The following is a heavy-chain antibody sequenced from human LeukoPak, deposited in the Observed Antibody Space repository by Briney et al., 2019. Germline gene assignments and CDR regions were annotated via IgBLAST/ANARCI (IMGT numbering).Heavy chain of an antibody. CDR3: ARETYYYDSSRPSAFDI. D-gene: IGHD3-22*01. V-gene: IGHV3-30-3*01. CDR2: ISYDGSSK. Sequence: SCKASGYTFTGYYLHWVRQAPGKGLEWVAVISYDGSSKYYADSVKGRFTISRDNSKNTLYLQMNSLRAEDTAVYYCARETYYYDSSRPSAFDIWGQGTMVTVSS. J-gene: IGHJ3*02. CDR1: GYTFTGYY.